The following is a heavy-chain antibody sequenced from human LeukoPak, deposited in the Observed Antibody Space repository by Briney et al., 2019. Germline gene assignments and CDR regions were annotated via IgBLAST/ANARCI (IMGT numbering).Heavy chain of an antibody. J-gene: IGHJ4*02. Sequence: SETLSLTCTVSGGSISSYYWSWIRQPAGKGLEWIGRIYTSGSTNYNPSLKSRVTMSVDTSKNQFSLKLSSVTAADTAVYYCARVADYYDSSGYYDYWGQGTLVTVSS. D-gene: IGHD3-22*01. CDR2: IYTSGST. CDR1: GGSISSYY. V-gene: IGHV4-4*07. CDR3: ARVADYYDSSGYYDY.